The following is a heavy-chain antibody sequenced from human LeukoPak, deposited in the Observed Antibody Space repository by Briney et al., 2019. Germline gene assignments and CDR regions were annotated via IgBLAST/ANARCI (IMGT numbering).Heavy chain of an antibody. CDR2: ISGSGGFT. Sequence: GGSLRLSCAASGFTFSNYYMSWIRQAPGKGLEWVSYISGSGGFTNYADSVMGRFTISRDNGKNSLRLQMNSLRAEDTAVYYCARDQGENYDSSGYYPYWGQGTLVTVSS. CDR3: ARDQGENYDSSGYYPY. D-gene: IGHD3-22*01. V-gene: IGHV3-11*06. J-gene: IGHJ4*02. CDR1: GFTFSNYY.